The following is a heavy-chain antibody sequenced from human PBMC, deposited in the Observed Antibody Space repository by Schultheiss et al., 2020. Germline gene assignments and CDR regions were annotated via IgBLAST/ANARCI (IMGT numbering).Heavy chain of an antibody. V-gene: IGHV4-61*01. D-gene: IGHD3-16*01. CDR2: IYYSGST. CDR3: AGVGGGVSV. Sequence: SETLSLTCTVSGGSISSSSYYWSWIRQPPGKGLEWIGYIYYSGSTNYNPSLKSRVTISVDTSKNQFSLKLSSVTAADTAVYYCAGVGGGVSVWGQGTTVTVSS. CDR1: GGSISSSSYY. J-gene: IGHJ6*02.